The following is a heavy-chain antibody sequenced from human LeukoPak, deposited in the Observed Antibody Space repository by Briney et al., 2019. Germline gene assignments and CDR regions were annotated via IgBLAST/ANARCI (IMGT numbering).Heavy chain of an antibody. D-gene: IGHD6-25*01. Sequence: GGSLRLSCAASGFTFTSYWMTWVRQAPGKGLEWVANIKQDGSEKYYVDSVKGRFTISRDNAKNSLYLQMNSLRVEDTAVYYCARVRLCALDFWGQGTLVTVSS. CDR1: GFTFTSYW. V-gene: IGHV3-7*05. J-gene: IGHJ4*02. CDR3: ARVRLCALDF. CDR2: IKQDGSEK.